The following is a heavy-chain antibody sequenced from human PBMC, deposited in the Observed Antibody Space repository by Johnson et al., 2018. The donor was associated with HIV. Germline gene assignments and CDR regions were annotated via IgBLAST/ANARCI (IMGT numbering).Heavy chain of an antibody. Sequence: EVQLVESGGGLVQPGGSLRLACAASGFTFGSYVMIWVRQAPGKGLELVSAISGRGASTYYSDSLKGPFHISRDNSNNTLYLQMNSLRAEDTAVYYCARDPAYCGGDWCGAFDIWGQGTMVTVSS. J-gene: IGHJ3*02. CDR3: ARDPAYCGGDWCGAFDI. CDR2: ISGRGAST. CDR1: GFTFGSYV. V-gene: IGHV3-23*04. D-gene: IGHD2-21*02.